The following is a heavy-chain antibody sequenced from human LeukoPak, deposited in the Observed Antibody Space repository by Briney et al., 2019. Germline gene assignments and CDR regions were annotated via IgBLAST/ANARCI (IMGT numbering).Heavy chain of an antibody. V-gene: IGHV3-48*01. J-gene: IGHJ6*03. CDR3: ARNPRLVRYYMDV. Sequence: GGSLRLSCAASGFTFSSYSMNWVRQAPGKGLEWVSYISSSSSSTIYYADSMKGRFTISRDNAKNSLFLQMNSLRAEDTAVYYCARNPRLVRYYMDVSGKGTTVTVSS. D-gene: IGHD3-22*01. CDR2: ISSSSSSTI. CDR1: GFTFSSYS.